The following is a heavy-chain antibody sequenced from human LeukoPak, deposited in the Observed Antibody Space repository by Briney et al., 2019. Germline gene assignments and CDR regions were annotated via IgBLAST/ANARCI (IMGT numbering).Heavy chain of an antibody. CDR1: GGSISSYY. J-gene: IGHJ6*03. D-gene: IGHD3-16*01. CDR2: IYHSGST. CDR3: ARTTEGYVRGPGYSYYYYMDV. Sequence: PSETLSLTCTVSGGSISSYYWSWLRQPPGKGLEWIGYIYHSGSTHHNPSLKGRVTISVDTSKNQFSLMLRSVTAADTAVYYCARTTEGYVRGPGYSYYYYMDVWGKGTTVTISS. V-gene: IGHV4-59*01.